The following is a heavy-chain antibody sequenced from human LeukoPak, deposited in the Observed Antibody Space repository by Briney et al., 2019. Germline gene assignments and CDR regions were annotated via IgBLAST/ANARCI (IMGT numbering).Heavy chain of an antibody. CDR1: GGSTSSYY. J-gene: IGHJ5*02. CDR3: ARVRTGYCSSTSCRGWFDP. D-gene: IGHD2-2*01. Sequence: SETLSLTCTVSGGSTSSYYWSWIRQPAGKGLEWIGRIYTSGSTNYNPSLKSRVTMSVDTSKNQFSLKLSSVTAADTAVYYCARVRTGYCSSTSCRGWFDPWGQGTLVTASS. CDR2: IYTSGST. V-gene: IGHV4-4*07.